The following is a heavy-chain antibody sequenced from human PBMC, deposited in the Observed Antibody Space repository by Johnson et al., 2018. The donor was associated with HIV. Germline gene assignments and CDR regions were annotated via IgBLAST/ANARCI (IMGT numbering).Heavy chain of an antibody. CDR1: GFTFSNAW. CDR3: TTEAYSSSSAAFDI. D-gene: IGHD6-6*01. J-gene: IGHJ3*02. V-gene: IGHV3-15*01. Sequence: VQLVESGGGLVKPGGSLRLSCAASGFTFSNAWMSWVRQAPGKGLEWVGRIKSKTDGGTTDYAAPVKGRFTISRDDSKNTLYLQMNSLKTEATAVYYLTTEAYSSSSAAFDIWGQGTMFTVSS. CDR2: IKSKTDGGTT.